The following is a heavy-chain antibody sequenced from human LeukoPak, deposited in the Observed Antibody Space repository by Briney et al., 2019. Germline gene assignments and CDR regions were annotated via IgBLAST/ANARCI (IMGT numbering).Heavy chain of an antibody. J-gene: IGHJ4*02. Sequence: GSLRLSCEASGFTFSTFATIWVRQPPGKGLEWVSSIFPSGGEIHYADSVRGRFTISRDNSKSTLSLQMNSLRAEDTAIYYCATYRQVLLPFESWGQGTLVTVSS. D-gene: IGHD2-8*02. CDR1: GFTFSTFA. CDR3: ATYRQVLLPFES. CDR2: IFPSGGEI. V-gene: IGHV3-23*01.